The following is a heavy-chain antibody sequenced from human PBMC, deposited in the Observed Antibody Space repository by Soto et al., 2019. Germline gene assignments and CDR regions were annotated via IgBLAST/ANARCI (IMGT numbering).Heavy chain of an antibody. J-gene: IGHJ3*02. V-gene: IGHV4-30-2*01. CDR2: IYHSGST. D-gene: IGHD4-17*01. CDR1: GGSVSSGGFS. CDR3: ARAGPYGDSDAFDI. Sequence: QLQLQESGSGLVKPSQTLSLTCTVSGGSVSSGGFSRSWIRQPPGKGLEWIGYIYHSGSTHYNSSLKSRVTVSVDRSKNQFSLKVSSVTAADTAVYYCARAGPYGDSDAFDIWGQGTMVTVSS.